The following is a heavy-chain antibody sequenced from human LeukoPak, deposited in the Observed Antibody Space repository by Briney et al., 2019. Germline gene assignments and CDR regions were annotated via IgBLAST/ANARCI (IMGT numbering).Heavy chain of an antibody. Sequence: PSETLSLTCTVSGGSISSGSYYWSWIRQPAGKGLEWIGRIYTSGSTNYNPSLKSRVTISVDTSKNQFSLKLSSVTAADTAVYXXXRGGYCGGDCYFYYWGQGTLVTVSS. V-gene: IGHV4-61*02. CDR2: IYTSGST. CDR1: GGSISSGSYY. D-gene: IGHD2-21*02. J-gene: IGHJ4*02. CDR3: XRGGYCGGDCYFYY.